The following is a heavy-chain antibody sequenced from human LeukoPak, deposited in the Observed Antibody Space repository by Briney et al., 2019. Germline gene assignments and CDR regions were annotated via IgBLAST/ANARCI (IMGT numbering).Heavy chain of an antibody. CDR3: AKDVVRGDHYYYYYMDV. J-gene: IGHJ6*03. CDR2: IRYDGSNK. D-gene: IGHD3-10*01. CDR1: GFTFSSYG. Sequence: GGSLRLSCAASGFTFSSYGMHWVRQAPGKGLEWVAFIRYDGSNKYYADSVKGRFTISRDNSKNTLYLQMNSLRAEDTAVYYCAKDVVRGDHYYYYYMDVWGKGTTVTISS. V-gene: IGHV3-30*02.